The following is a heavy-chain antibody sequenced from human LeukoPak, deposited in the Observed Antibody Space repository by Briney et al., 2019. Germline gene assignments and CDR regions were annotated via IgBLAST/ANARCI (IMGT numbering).Heavy chain of an antibody. CDR3: ARGDCSGVSCYSVDS. Sequence: ASVKVSCKASGYIFTASYIHWVRQAPRQGLEWMGWINPNTGGTSFAKKFQGRVTLTRDTSITTTYLELTGLRSDDTAVYFCARGDCSGVSCYSVDSWGQGTLVTVSS. V-gene: IGHV1-2*02. J-gene: IGHJ4*02. CDR2: INPNTGGT. CDR1: GYIFTASY. D-gene: IGHD2-15*01.